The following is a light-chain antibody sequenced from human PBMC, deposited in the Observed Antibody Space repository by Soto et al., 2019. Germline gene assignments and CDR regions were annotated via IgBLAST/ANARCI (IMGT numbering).Light chain of an antibody. V-gene: IGKV1-12*01. CDR3: QQANSFPWT. Sequence: DIQMTQSPSSVSASVGDRVTMTCRASQGISSWLVWYQQKPGKAPKLLIYAASSLQSGVPSRFSGSGPGTDFTLTISGLQPEDLATYYCQQANSFPWTFGQGTKV. CDR1: QGISSW. J-gene: IGKJ1*01. CDR2: AAS.